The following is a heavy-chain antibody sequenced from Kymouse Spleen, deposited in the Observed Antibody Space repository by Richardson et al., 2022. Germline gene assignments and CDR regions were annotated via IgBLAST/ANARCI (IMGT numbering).Heavy chain of an antibody. D-gene: IGHD3-10*01. CDR2: ISYDGSNK. CDR3: AKEITMVRGVMDYYGMDV. J-gene: IGHJ6*02. CDR1: GFTFSSYG. Sequence: QVQLVESGGGVVQPGRSLRLSCAASGFTFSSYGMHWVRQAPGKGLEWVAVISYDGSNKYYADSVKGRFTISRDNSKNTLYLQMNSLRAEDTAVYYCAKEITMVRGVMDYYGMDVWGQGTTVTVSS. V-gene: IGHV3-30*18.